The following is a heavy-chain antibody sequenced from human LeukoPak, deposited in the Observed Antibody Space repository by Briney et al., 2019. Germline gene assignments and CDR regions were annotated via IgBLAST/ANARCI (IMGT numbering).Heavy chain of an antibody. D-gene: IGHD3-10*01. V-gene: IGHV4-59*12. CDR1: GGSISNYY. Sequence: PSETLSLTCTVSGGSISNYYWSWIRQPPGKGLEWIGYISHSGSTYYNPSLKSRVTISLDTSKDRFSLRLSSVTAADTAVYYCARDLWFGEYNWFDPWGQGTLVTVSS. CDR3: ARDLWFGEYNWFDP. CDR2: ISHSGST. J-gene: IGHJ5*02.